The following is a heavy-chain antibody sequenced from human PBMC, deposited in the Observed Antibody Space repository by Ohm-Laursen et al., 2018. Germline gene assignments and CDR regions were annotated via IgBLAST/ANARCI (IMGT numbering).Heavy chain of an antibody. V-gene: IGHV4-34*01. CDR3: ARTEDYGGGDY. CDR2: INHSGNT. D-gene: IGHD2-21*01. J-gene: IGHJ4*02. CDR1: GGSFSGYY. Sequence: SDTLSLTCAVYGGSFSGYYWNWIRQPPGKGLEWIGEINHSGNTNYNPSLKSRVTISLDTSKNQFSLKLSSVTAADTAVYYCARTEDYGGGDYWGQGTLVTVSS.